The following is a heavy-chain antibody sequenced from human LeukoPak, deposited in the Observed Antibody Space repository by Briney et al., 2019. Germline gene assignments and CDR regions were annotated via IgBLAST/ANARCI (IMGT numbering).Heavy chain of an antibody. J-gene: IGHJ4*02. V-gene: IGHV3-66*01. CDR3: ARAERITMVRGVKPIDY. CDR2: IYSGGST. D-gene: IGHD3-10*01. Sequence: GGSLRLSCAASGFTFSSYAMSWVRQAPGKGLEWVSVIYSGGSTYYADSVKGRFTISRDNSKNTLYLQMNSLRAEDTAVYYCARAERITMVRGVKPIDYWGQGTLVTVSS. CDR1: GFTFSSYA.